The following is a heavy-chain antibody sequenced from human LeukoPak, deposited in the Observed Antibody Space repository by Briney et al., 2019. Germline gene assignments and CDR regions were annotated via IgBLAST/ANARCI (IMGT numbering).Heavy chain of an antibody. CDR3: ASDAHCSGGSCHDY. CDR2: ISGSGNST. D-gene: IGHD2-15*01. V-gene: IGHV3-23*01. J-gene: IGHJ4*02. CDR1: GFTFSSYA. Sequence: GGSLRLSCAASGFTFSSYAMSWVRQAPGKGLEWASAISGSGNSTYYADSVKGRFTISRDNAKNSLYLQMNSLRAEDTAVYYCASDAHCSGGSCHDYWGQGTLVTVSS.